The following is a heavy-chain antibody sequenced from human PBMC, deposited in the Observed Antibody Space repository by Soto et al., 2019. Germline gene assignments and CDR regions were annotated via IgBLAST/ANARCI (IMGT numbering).Heavy chain of an antibody. J-gene: IGHJ3*02. Sequence: PSETLSLTCTVSGASISSYYWSWIRQPPGKGLEWIGYIYYSGSTNYNPSLKSRVTISVDTSKSQFSLKLSSVTAADTAVYYCAKGGGSFDIWGQGTMVTVSS. CDR1: GASISSYY. CDR2: IYYSGST. CDR3: AKGGGSFDI. V-gene: IGHV4-59*01. D-gene: IGHD2-15*01.